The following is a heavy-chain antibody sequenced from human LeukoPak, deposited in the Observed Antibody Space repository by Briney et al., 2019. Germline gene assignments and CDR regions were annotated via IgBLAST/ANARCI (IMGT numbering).Heavy chain of an antibody. CDR1: GGTFSSYA. J-gene: IGHJ6*04. CDR2: SIPNFGTA. D-gene: IGHD3-16*01. CDR3: ARARSFALGGYYYGMDV. V-gene: IGHV1-69*01. Sequence: GSSVKVSCKSSGGTFSSYAISWVRQGPGQGLEWMGGSIPNFGTANYAQKFQGRVTITADESTSTAYMEPSSLRSEDTAVYYCARARSFALGGYYYGMDVWGKGTTVTVSS.